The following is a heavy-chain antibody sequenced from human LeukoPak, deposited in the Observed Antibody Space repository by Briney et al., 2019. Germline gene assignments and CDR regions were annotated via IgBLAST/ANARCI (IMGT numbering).Heavy chain of an antibody. V-gene: IGHV4-39*01. Sequence: SETLSLTCTVSGGSISSSSYYWGWIRQPPGKGLEWIGSIYYSGSTYYNPSLKSRVTISVDTSKNQFSLKLSSVTAADTAVYYCARRDDFWSLDYWGQGTLVTVSS. CDR1: GGSISSSSYY. CDR2: IYYSGST. CDR3: ARRDDFWSLDY. D-gene: IGHD3-3*01. J-gene: IGHJ4*02.